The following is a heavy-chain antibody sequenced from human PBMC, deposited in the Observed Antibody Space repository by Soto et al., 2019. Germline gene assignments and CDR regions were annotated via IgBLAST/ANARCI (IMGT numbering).Heavy chain of an antibody. J-gene: IGHJ6*02. D-gene: IGHD3-10*01. V-gene: IGHV1-69*01. CDR1: GDTFKNCV. CDR3: AAELGFGKLSVV. CDR2: IIPLFGTT. Sequence: QVQVVQSGVEVRRPGSSVKVSCKAPGDTFKNCVISWVRQAPGQGLEWIGGIIPLFGTTDFAQRFQGRLTITTDESTTTAYMELSRLRSEDTATYYCAAELGFGKLSVVWGQGTTVIVSS.